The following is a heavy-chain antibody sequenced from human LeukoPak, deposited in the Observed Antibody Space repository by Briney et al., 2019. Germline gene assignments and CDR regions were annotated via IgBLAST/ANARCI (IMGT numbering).Heavy chain of an antibody. V-gene: IGHV4-39*01. Sequence: PSETLSLTCTVSGGSISSSSYYWGWIRQPPGTGLEWIVSIYYSGSTYYNPSLKSRVTISVDTSKNQFSLKLSSVTAADTAVYYCARRNRDGYNLGYFDYWGQGTLVTVSS. J-gene: IGHJ4*02. CDR1: GGSISSSSYY. CDR3: ARRNRDGYNLGYFDY. CDR2: IYYSGST. D-gene: IGHD5-24*01.